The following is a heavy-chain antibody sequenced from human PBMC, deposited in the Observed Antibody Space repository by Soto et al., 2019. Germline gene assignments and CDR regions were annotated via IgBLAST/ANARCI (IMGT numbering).Heavy chain of an antibody. V-gene: IGHV4-34*01. CDR2: INHSGRT. J-gene: IGHJ4*02. CDR1: GGSFSGYY. D-gene: IGHD3-22*01. Sequence: PSETLSLTCAVYGGSFSGYYWIWIRQPPGKGLEWIGEINHSGRTNYNPSLKSRVTISIDASKNQFSLRLTSVTTADTAVYYCAAWGYVSSAPEYWGQGALVTVSS. CDR3: AAWGYVSSAPEY.